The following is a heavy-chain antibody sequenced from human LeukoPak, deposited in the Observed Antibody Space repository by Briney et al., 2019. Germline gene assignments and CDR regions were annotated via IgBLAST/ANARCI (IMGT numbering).Heavy chain of an antibody. D-gene: IGHD4-17*01. CDR1: GFTFSSYD. Sequence: PGGSLRLSCAASGFTFSSYDMDWVRQAPGKGLEWVAFISYDGSKKYNADSVKGRFTISRDNSKNTLYLQMNSLRAEDTAVYYCASPPTTVTTSWFDPWGQGTLVTVSS. V-gene: IGHV3-30*03. CDR2: ISYDGSKK. CDR3: ASPPTTVTTSWFDP. J-gene: IGHJ5*02.